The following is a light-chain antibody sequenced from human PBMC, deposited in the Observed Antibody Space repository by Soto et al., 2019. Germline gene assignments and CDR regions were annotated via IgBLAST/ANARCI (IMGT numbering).Light chain of an antibody. J-gene: IGKJ5*01. CDR3: QQYGTSEII. Sequence: EIELTQSPGTLSLSPGERATLSCRASQSLTTSFLAWYQQNPGQAPRLLIYATSSRATGIPDRFSGSGSGTDFTLTISRLEPEDFAVFYGQQYGTSEIIFGQGTRLEIK. V-gene: IGKV3-20*01. CDR1: QSLTTSF. CDR2: ATS.